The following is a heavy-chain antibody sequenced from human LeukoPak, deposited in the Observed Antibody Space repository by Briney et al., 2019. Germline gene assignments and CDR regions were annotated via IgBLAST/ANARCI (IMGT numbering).Heavy chain of an antibody. CDR3: ARAIDSLAYCGGDCYSGIDY. Sequence: GASVKVSFKASGYTFTSYGISWVRQAPGQGLEWMGSISAYNGNTNYAQKLQGRVTMTTDTSTSTAYMELRSLRSDDTAVYYCARAIDSLAYCGGDCYSGIDYWGEGTLVTVSS. V-gene: IGHV1-18*01. CDR1: GYTFTSYG. CDR2: ISAYNGNT. J-gene: IGHJ4*02. D-gene: IGHD2-21*02.